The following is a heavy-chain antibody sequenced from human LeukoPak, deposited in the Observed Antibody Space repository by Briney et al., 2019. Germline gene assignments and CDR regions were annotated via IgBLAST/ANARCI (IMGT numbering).Heavy chain of an antibody. V-gene: IGHV3-23*01. CDR3: SSLYYYDSSGYTIFDY. Sequence: PGGSLRLSCAPSGFTFSSYAMSWVRQAPGKGLEWVSAISGSGGSTYYADSVKGRFTISRDNSKNTLYLQMNSLRAEDTAVYYCSSLYYYDSSGYTIFDYWGQGTLVTVSS. CDR1: GFTFSSYA. CDR2: ISGSGGST. D-gene: IGHD3-22*01. J-gene: IGHJ4*02.